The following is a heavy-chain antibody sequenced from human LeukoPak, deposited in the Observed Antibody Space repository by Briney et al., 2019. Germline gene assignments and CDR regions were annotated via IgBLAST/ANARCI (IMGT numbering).Heavy chain of an antibody. Sequence: GGSLRLSCAASGFTFSSYAMSWVRQAPGKGLEWVSAISGSGGSTYYADSVKGRFTISRDNSKNTLYLQMNSLRAEDTAVYYCARVATTTNPPQRPFDYWGQGTLVTVSS. CDR2: ISGSGGST. CDR1: GFTFSSYA. J-gene: IGHJ4*02. V-gene: IGHV3-23*01. D-gene: IGHD6-25*01. CDR3: ARVATTTNPPQRPFDY.